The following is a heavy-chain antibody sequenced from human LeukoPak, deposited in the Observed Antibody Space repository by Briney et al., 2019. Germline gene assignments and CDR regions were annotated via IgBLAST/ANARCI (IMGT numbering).Heavy chain of an antibody. J-gene: IGHJ6*04. V-gene: IGHV4-31*03. CDR2: IYYSGST. Sequence: SETLSLTCTVSGGSISSGGYYWSWIRQHPGKGLEWIGYIYYSGSTYYNPSLKSRVTISVDTSKNQFSLKLSSVTAADTAMYYCARSGPAAIRSLYYYYGMDVWGKGTTVTVSS. D-gene: IGHD2-2*01. CDR3: ARSGPAAIRSLYYYYGMDV. CDR1: GGSISSGGYY.